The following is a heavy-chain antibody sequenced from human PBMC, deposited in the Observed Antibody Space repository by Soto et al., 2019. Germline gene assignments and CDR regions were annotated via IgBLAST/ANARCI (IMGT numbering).Heavy chain of an antibody. CDR2: ISAYNGDA. Sequence: ASVKVSCKASGYTFTNYAISWVRQAPGQGLEWMGWISAYNGDAKYAQKLQGRVTMTTDTSTTTAYMELRSLRSDDAAVYFCAREGGSNSWYGVGYYYYGMDVWGQGTTVTVSS. D-gene: IGHD6-13*01. V-gene: IGHV1-18*04. J-gene: IGHJ6*02. CDR1: GYTFTNYA. CDR3: AREGGSNSWYGVGYYYYGMDV.